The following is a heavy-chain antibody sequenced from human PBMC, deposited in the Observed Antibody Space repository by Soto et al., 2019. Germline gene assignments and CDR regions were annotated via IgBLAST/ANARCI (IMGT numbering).Heavy chain of an antibody. CDR1: GFTFNSYA. CDR2: ISGSGRNT. J-gene: IGHJ4*02. V-gene: IGHV3-23*01. CDR3: AKDADGDCTNGVCPEFDY. Sequence: PGGSLRLSCAASGFTFNSYAMSWVRQAPGKWLEWVSAISGSGRNTYYADSVKGRFTISRDNSKNTLYMQMNTLRAEDTAVFYCAKDADGDCTNGVCPEFDYWGQGXLVTVYS. D-gene: IGHD2-8*01.